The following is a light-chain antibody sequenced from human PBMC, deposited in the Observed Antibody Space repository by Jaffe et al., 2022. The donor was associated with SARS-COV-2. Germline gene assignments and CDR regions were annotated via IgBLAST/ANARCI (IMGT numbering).Light chain of an antibody. J-gene: IGKJ2*01. V-gene: IGKV3-20*01. CDR2: DAS. Sequence: EIVLTQSPGTLSLSPGERATLSCRASQSVNNNYLAWYQQKPGQAPRLLIYDASSRATGIPDRFSGSGSGTDFTLTISRLEPEDFAVYYCQQYGSSRTMNTFGQGTKLEIK. CDR1: QSVNNNY. CDR3: QQYGSSRTMNT.